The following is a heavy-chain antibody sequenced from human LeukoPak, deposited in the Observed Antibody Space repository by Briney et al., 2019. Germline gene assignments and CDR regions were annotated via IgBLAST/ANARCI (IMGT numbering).Heavy chain of an antibody. D-gene: IGHD5-12*01. CDR3: AREGEPASGYNYGNWLDP. Sequence: KPSETLSLTCTASGGSIKTNYWSWIRQPPGKGLEWIGYGHYRGSTNYNPYLKSRVTITVDTSKNQFSLKLNSVTTADTAVYYCAREGEPASGYNYGNWLDPGGQGPRVTVSS. CDR2: GHYRGST. CDR1: GGSIKTNY. J-gene: IGHJ5*02. V-gene: IGHV4-59*01.